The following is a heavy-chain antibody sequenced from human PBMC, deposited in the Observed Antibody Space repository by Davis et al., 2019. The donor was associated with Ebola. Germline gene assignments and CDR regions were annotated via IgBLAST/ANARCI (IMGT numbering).Heavy chain of an antibody. CDR3: ASPRRTATVNDAFDF. CDR2: LDYSGSP. J-gene: IGHJ3*01. D-gene: IGHD6-13*01. V-gene: IGHV4-59*01. CDR1: GGSLGSYS. Sequence: SETLSLTCTVSGGSLGSYSWSWLRQPPGEGLEWIGYLDYSGSPTYNPSLRSRVTISVESSKNQFSLRLTSVTADDTAVYYCASPRRTATVNDAFDFWGQGTMVTVSS.